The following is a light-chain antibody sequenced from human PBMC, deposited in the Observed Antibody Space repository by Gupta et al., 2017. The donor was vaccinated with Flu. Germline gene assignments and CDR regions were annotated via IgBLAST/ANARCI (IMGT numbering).Light chain of an antibody. CDR2: YAS. CDR1: QSIGSC. J-gene: IGKJ1*01. Sequence: EIMLTPSPDFQSVTPKEKVTITCRASQSIGSCLHWYQQKPGQSPKLLINYASQSFSGVPSRFSGSGSGTDFTLTINSLEAEDSATYYCHQISRLPQTFGQGTKVEIK. CDR3: HQISRLPQT. V-gene: IGKV6-21*01.